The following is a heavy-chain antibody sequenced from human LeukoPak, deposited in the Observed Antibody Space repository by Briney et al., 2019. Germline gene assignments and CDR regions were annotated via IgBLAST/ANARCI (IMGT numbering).Heavy chain of an antibody. D-gene: IGHD1-26*01. CDR2: INQDGSEK. CDR3: ARVSGSYKWAAFDI. V-gene: IGHV3-7*04. J-gene: IGHJ3*02. CDR1: GFTFSSYW. Sequence: GGSLRLSCAASGFTFSSYWMSWVRQAPGKGLEWVANINQDGSEKYYVDSVKGRFTVSRDNAKNSLFLQVNSLRAEDTAVYYCARVSGSYKWAAFDIWGQGTMVTVSS.